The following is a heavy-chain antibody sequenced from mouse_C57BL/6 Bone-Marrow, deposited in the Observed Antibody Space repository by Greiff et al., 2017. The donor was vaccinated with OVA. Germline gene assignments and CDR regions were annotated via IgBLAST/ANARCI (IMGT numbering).Heavy chain of an antibody. CDR2: IYPRSGNT. CDR1: GYTFTSYG. D-gene: IGHD2-5*01. CDR3: YSNYKGY. V-gene: IGHV1-81*01. Sequence: QVQLKQSGAELARPGASVKLSCKASGYTFTSYGISWVKQRTGQGLEWIGEIYPRSGNTYYNEKFKGKATLTADKSSSTAYMELRSLTSEDSAVYYSYSNYKGYWGQGTTLTVSS. J-gene: IGHJ2*01.